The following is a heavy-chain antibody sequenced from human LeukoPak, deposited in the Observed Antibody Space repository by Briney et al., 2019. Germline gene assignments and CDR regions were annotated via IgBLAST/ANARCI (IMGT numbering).Heavy chain of an antibody. Sequence: GGSLRLSCAASGFTFNNYAMGWARQAPGKGLEWVAVIWYGGSTKYYADSVKGRFTISRDNSKNTLYLQMNSLRAEDTAVYYCAKGEYYYDSSGYPDYWGQGTLVTVSS. D-gene: IGHD3-22*01. CDR1: GFTFNNYA. V-gene: IGHV3-30*02. J-gene: IGHJ4*02. CDR2: IWYGGSTK. CDR3: AKGEYYYDSSGYPDY.